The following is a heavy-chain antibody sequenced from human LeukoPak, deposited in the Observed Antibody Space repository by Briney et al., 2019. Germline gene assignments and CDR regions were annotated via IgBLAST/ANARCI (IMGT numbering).Heavy chain of an antibody. J-gene: IGHJ4*02. D-gene: IGHD3-9*01. V-gene: IGHV3-23*01. CDR1: GFTFSSYA. Sequence: GGSLRLSCAASGFTFSSYAMSWVRQAPGKGLEWASAISGSGGSTYYADSVKGRFTISRDNSKNTLYLQMNSLRAEDTAVYYCAKQGVRYFDWLPYPDYWGQGTLVTVSS. CDR2: ISGSGGST. CDR3: AKQGVRYFDWLPYPDY.